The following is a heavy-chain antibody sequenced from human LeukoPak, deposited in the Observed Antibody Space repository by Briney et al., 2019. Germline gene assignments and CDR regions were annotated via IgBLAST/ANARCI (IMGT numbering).Heavy chain of an antibody. V-gene: IGHV1-8*01. CDR1: GYTFTNYD. Sequence: ASVKVSXKASGYTFTNYDTNWVRQATGQGLEWMGYMNPNSGNSAYAQKFQGRVTITTDASINTAYMELSGLRSEDTAMYYCAREGLDYWGQGTLVTVSS. CDR3: AREGLDY. CDR2: MNPNSGNS. J-gene: IGHJ4*02.